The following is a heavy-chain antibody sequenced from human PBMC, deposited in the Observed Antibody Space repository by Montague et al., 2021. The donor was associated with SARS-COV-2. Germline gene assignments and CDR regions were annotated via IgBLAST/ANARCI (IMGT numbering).Heavy chain of an antibody. CDR2: IYTSGST. CDR1: GFIFSGYD. Sequence: YLRLSCAASGFIFSGYDMSWVRQAPGKGLEWVSLIYTSGSTFYADSVKGRFTISRDNSKNTLYLQMNSLRAEDTAVYYCAKDHVTADGSIDFEYWGQGTLVTVSS. D-gene: IGHD2-21*02. CDR3: AKDHVTADGSIDFEY. J-gene: IGHJ4*02. V-gene: IGHV3-23*03.